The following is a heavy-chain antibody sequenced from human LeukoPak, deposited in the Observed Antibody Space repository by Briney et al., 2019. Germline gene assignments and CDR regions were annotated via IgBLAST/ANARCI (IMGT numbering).Heavy chain of an antibody. V-gene: IGHV3-53*01. D-gene: IGHD6-13*01. Sequence: GGSLRFSCAASGFTVSSNYMSWVRQAPGKGLEWVSVIYSGNNTYYADSVKGRFTISRDNSKNTLYLQMNSLRVEDTAVYYCARAGAAAATGIDYWGQGTLVTVSS. CDR3: ARAGAAAATGIDY. CDR2: IYSGNNT. J-gene: IGHJ4*02. CDR1: GFTVSSNY.